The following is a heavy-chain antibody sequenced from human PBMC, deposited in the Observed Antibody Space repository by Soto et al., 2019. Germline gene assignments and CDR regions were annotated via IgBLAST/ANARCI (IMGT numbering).Heavy chain of an antibody. Sequence: QVTLKESGPVLVKPTETLTLTCTVSGFSLSNARMGVSWIRQPPGKALEWLAHIFSNDEKSYSTSLKSRLTISKDTSKSQVVLTMTNMDPVDTATYYCARKISPIFGVVTNRDYFDYWGQGTLVTVSS. CDR2: IFSNDEK. V-gene: IGHV2-26*01. D-gene: IGHD3-3*01. J-gene: IGHJ4*02. CDR1: GFSLSNARMG. CDR3: ARKISPIFGVVTNRDYFDY.